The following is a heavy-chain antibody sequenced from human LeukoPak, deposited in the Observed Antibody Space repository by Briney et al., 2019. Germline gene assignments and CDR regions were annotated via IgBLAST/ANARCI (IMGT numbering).Heavy chain of an antibody. CDR2: IYYSGST. CDR3: ARSEGERGLLQQFDY. J-gene: IGHJ4*02. CDR1: GGFISSYY. Sequence: PSETLSLTCTVSGGFISSYYWSWIRQPPGKGLEWVGYIYYSGSTNYNPSLKSGVTISVDTSKNQFSLKLSSVTAADTAVYYCARSEGERGLLQQFDYWGQGTLVTVSS. D-gene: IGHD5-24*01. V-gene: IGHV4-59*01.